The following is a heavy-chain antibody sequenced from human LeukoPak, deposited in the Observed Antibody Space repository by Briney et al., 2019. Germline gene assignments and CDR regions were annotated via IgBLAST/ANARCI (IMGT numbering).Heavy chain of an antibody. D-gene: IGHD2-2*01. CDR3: ARDRREYCSDTSCYPQNYFDY. V-gene: IGHV4-61*01. Sequence: SETLSLTCTVSGGSASSGSYYWNWIRQSPGKGLEWIGHIYYSGSTNYNPSLKSRVTISVNTSKNQFSLKLSSVIAADTAVYYCARDRREYCSDTSCYPQNYFDYWGQGTLVTVSS. J-gene: IGHJ4*02. CDR1: GGSASSGSYY. CDR2: IYYSGST.